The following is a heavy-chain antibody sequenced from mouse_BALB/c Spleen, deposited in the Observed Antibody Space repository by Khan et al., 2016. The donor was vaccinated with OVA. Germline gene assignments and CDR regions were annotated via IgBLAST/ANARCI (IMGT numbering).Heavy chain of an antibody. D-gene: IGHD1-1*01. J-gene: IGHJ2*01. Sequence: VQLKESGPGLVKPSQSLSLTSDYAWNWIRQFPGNKLEWMGYISYSGRTSYNPSLKSRISITRDTSKNQFFLQLNSVTIEDTATYYCARSVTSTTVVATDFDYWGQGTTLTVSS. V-gene: IGHV3-2*02. CDR2: ISYSGRT. CDR1: DYA. CDR3: ARSVTSTTVVATDFDY.